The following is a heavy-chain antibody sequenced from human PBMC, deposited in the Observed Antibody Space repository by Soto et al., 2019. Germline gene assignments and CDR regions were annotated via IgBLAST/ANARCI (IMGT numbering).Heavy chain of an antibody. CDR2: ISAYNGNT. CDR1: GYSFSSYG. CDR3: ARGRGGSCYDY. D-gene: IGHD2-15*01. J-gene: IGHJ4*02. V-gene: IGHV1-18*04. Sequence: ASVKVSCKASGYSFSSYGISWVRQAPGQGLEWMGWISAYNGNTNYAQKLQGRVTMTRDTSISTAYMELSRLRSDDTAVYYCARGRGGSCYDYWGQGTLVTVSS.